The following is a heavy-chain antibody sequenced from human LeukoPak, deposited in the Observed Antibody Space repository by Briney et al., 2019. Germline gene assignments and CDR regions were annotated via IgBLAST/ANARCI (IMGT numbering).Heavy chain of an antibody. CDR1: GFTFSSYA. CDR2: ISGSGGST. V-gene: IGHV3-23*01. Sequence: GGSLRLSCAASGFTFSSYAMNWVRQAPGKGLEWVSGISGSGGSTYYADSVKGRVTFSRDNSKNTLYLQMNSLRAEDTAVYYCAKDLSSSWNYFDYWGQGTLVTVSS. CDR3: AKDLSSSWNYFDY. D-gene: IGHD6-13*01. J-gene: IGHJ4*02.